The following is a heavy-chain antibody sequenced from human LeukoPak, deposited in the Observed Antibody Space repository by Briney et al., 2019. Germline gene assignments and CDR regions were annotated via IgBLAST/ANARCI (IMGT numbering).Heavy chain of an antibody. Sequence: GGSLRLSCAASGFTVSSNYMSWVRQAPGKGLEWVSVIYSGGSTYYADSVKGRFTISRDNSKNTLYLQMNSLRAEDTAVYYCARASDYAMAFDIWGQGTMVTVPS. J-gene: IGHJ3*02. CDR1: GFTVSSNY. CDR3: ARASDYAMAFDI. CDR2: IYSGGST. D-gene: IGHD4-17*01. V-gene: IGHV3-53*01.